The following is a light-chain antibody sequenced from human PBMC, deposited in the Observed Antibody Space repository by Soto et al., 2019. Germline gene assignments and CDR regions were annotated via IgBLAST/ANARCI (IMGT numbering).Light chain of an antibody. CDR3: QQYVSSPWT. CDR1: QSVTNNF. V-gene: IGKV3-20*01. CDR2: GAF. J-gene: IGKJ1*01. Sequence: EIVLTQSPDTLSLTPGEGVTLSCRASQSVTNNFLAWYQQKPGQAPRLLIYGAFSRATGIPDRFSGSGSGTAFTLNISSLEPEDFAVYYCQQYVSSPWTFGQGTKVEIK.